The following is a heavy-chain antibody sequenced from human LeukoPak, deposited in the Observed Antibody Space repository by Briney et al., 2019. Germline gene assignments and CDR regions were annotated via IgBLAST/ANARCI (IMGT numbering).Heavy chain of an antibody. CDR2: IYHSGST. CDR3: ARVGYYYDSSGYYPFDY. V-gene: IGHV4-4*02. J-gene: IGHJ4*02. Sequence: TSETLSLTCAVSGGSISSSNWWSWVRQPPGKGLEWIGEIYHSGSTNYNPSLKSRVTISVDKSKNQFSLKLSSVTAADTAVYYCARVGYYYDSSGYYPFDYWGQGTLVTVSS. CDR1: GGSISSSNW. D-gene: IGHD3-22*01.